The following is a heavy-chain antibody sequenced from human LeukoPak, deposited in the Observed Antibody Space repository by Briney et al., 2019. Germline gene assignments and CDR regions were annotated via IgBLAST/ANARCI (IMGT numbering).Heavy chain of an antibody. D-gene: IGHD2-2*02. CDR3: AKDPQYCSSTSCYIDSSSSFDY. V-gene: IGHV3-30*02. CDR2: IRYDGSNK. J-gene: IGHJ4*02. Sequence: GGSLRLSCAASGFTFSSYWMSWVRQAPGKGLEWVAFIRYDGSNKYYADSVKGRFTISRDNSKNTLYLQMNSLRAEDTAVYYCAKDPQYCSSTSCYIDSSSSFDYWGQGTLVTVSS. CDR1: GFTFSSYW.